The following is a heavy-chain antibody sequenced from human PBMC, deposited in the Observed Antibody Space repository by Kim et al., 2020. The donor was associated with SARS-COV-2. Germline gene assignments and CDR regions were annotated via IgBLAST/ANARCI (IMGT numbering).Heavy chain of an antibody. Sequence: GGSRRLSCAASGFTFSDYYMSWIRQAPGKGLEWVSYTSSSSSYTNYADSVKGRFTISRDNAKNSLYLQMNSLRAEATAGYYCARVGYDYVWGSYRGYYY. CDR3: ARVGYDYVWGSYRGYYY. D-gene: IGHD3-16*02. J-gene: IGHJ6*01. CDR2: TSSSSSYT. CDR1: GFTFSDYY. V-gene: IGHV3-11*05.